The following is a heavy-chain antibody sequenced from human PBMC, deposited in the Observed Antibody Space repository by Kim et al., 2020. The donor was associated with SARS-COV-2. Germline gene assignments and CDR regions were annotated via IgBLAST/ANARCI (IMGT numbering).Heavy chain of an antibody. V-gene: IGHV4-39*02. CDR2: VYYDGRT. CDR1: GDSVSKRYIY. J-gene: IGHJ4*02. CDR3: ARVVPDPAFSSSWFADQ. D-gene: IGHD3-22*01. Sequence: SETLSLTCSVSGDSVSKRYIYWGWIRQPPEKGLEWVGCVYYDGRTYYNPSLKSRVTISVDTSKNQFSLKLYSVTAADTAVYYCARVVPDPAFSSSWFADQWGQGTQVTVSA.